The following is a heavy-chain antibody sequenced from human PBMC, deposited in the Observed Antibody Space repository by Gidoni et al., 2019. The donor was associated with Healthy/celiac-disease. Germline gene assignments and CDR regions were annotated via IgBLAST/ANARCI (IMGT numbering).Heavy chain of an antibody. CDR3: AREGYSSGLDY. J-gene: IGHJ4*02. V-gene: IGHV4-59*01. Sequence: QVQLQESGPGLVKPSETLSLTCTVPGGSISSYYWSWIRQPPGKGLEWIGYIYYSGSTNYNPSLKSRVTISVDTSKNQFSLKLSSVTAADTAVYYCAREGYSSGLDYWGQGTLVTVSS. CDR2: IYYSGST. D-gene: IGHD6-19*01. CDR1: GGSISSYY.